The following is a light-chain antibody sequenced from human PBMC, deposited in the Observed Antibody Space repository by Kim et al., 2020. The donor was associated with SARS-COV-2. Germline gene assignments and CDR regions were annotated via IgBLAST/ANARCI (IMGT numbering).Light chain of an antibody. V-gene: IGKV3-20*01. J-gene: IGKJ2*01. CDR3: QQYGSSSYT. Sequence: ENVLTQSPGTLSLSPGERATLSCRASQSVSRNYLAWYQQKPGQAPRLLISGASNRATGTPDRFSGGGSGTDFTLTISRLEPEDSAVYFCQQYGSSSYTFGQETKLEL. CDR2: GAS. CDR1: QSVSRNY.